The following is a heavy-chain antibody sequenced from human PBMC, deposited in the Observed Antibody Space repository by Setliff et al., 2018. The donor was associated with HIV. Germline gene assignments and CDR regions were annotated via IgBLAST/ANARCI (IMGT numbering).Heavy chain of an antibody. CDR1: GFTFSSYW. CDR3: ARDRRRRTLAGIGSYFDY. Sequence: LRLSCAASGFTFSSYWMSWVRQAPGKGLEWVANIKQDGSEKTYVDSVKGRFTISRDNAKKSLFLQMNSLRAEDTAMYYCARDRRRRTLAGIGSYFDYWGQGTMVTVSS. J-gene: IGHJ4*02. CDR2: IKQDGSEK. V-gene: IGHV3-7*03. D-gene: IGHD6-19*01.